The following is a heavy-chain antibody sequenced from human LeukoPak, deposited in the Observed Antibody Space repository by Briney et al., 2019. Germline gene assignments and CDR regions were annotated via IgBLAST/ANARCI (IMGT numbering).Heavy chain of an antibody. V-gene: IGHV3-21*01. J-gene: IGHJ6*03. CDR2: ISSSSSYI. Sequence: GGSLRLSCAASGFTFSSYSMNWVRQAPGKGLEWVSSISSSSSYIYYADSVKGRFTISRDNAKNPLYLQMNSLRAEDTAVYYCARVEEQLGATPYYYYYMDVWGKGTTVTVSS. CDR3: ARVEEQLGATPYYYYYMDV. CDR1: GFTFSSYS. D-gene: IGHD6-13*01.